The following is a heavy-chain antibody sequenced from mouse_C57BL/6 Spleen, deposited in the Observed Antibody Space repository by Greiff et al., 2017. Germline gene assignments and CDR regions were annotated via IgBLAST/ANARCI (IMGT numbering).Heavy chain of an antibody. CDR3: ARDGSSYDWYFDV. CDR2: INYDGSST. CDR1: GFTFSDYY. D-gene: IGHD1-1*01. Sequence: EVQLVESEGGLVQPGSSMKLSCTASGFTFSDYYMAWVRQVPEKGLEWVANINYDGSSTYYLDSLKSRFIISRDNAKNILYLQMSSLKSEDTATYYCARDGSSYDWYFDVWGTGTTVTVSS. V-gene: IGHV5-16*01. J-gene: IGHJ1*03.